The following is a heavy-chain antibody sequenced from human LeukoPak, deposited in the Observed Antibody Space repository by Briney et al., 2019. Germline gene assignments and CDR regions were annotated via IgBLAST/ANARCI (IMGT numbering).Heavy chain of an antibody. J-gene: IGHJ3*02. Sequence: GGSLRLSCAASGFTFSSYAMSWVRPAPGKGLEWVSAVSGSGGSTYYADSVKGRFTISRDNSKNTLYLQMNSLRAEDTAVYYCAKDLDYGGNGPDAFDIWGQGTMVTVSS. V-gene: IGHV3-23*01. D-gene: IGHD4-23*01. CDR2: VSGSGGST. CDR1: GFTFSSYA. CDR3: AKDLDYGGNGPDAFDI.